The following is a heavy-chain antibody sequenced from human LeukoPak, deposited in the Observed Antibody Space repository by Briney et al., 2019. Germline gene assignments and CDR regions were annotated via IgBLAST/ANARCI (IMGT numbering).Heavy chain of an antibody. V-gene: IGHV3-21*01. CDR1: GFTFSSYS. D-gene: IGHD3-3*01. J-gene: IGHJ5*02. Sequence: PGGSLRLSCAASGFTFSSYSMNWVRQAPGKGLEWVSSISSSSSYIYYADSVKGRFTISRDNAKNSLYLQMNSLRAEDTAVYYCASCPRFLEWLLFTWGQGTLVTVSS. CDR3: ASCPRFLEWLLFT. CDR2: ISSSSSYI.